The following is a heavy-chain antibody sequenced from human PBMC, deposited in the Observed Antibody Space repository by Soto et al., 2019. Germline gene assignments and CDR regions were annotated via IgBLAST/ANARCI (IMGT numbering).Heavy chain of an antibody. CDR3: ASTNRIVATVEAFDI. V-gene: IGHV3-33*03. CDR2: IWYDGSNK. D-gene: IGHD5-12*01. J-gene: IGHJ3*02. Sequence: GSLRLSCAASGFTFSTYGMHWVRQAPGKGLEWVAVIWYDGSNKYYIDSVKGRFTISRDNSKNTLYLQMSSLRAEDTAVYYCASTNRIVATVEAFDIWGQGTMVTVSS. CDR1: GFTFSTYG.